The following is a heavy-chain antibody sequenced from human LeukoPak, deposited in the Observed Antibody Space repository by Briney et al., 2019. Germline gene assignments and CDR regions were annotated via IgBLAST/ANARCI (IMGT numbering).Heavy chain of an antibody. CDR2: ISSSSSTI. D-gene: IGHD4-17*01. V-gene: IGHV3-48*01. CDR1: GFTFSSYS. CDR3: ARGPYGDCDPYNWFDP. Sequence: GGSLRLSCAASGFTFSSYSMNWVRQAPGKGLEWVSYISSSSSTIYYADSVKGRFTISRDNAKNSLYLQMNSLRAEDTAVYYCARGPYGDCDPYNWFDPWGQGTLVTVSS. J-gene: IGHJ5*02.